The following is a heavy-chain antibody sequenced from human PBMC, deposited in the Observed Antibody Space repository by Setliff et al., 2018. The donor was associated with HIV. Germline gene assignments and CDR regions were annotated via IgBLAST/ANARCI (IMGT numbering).Heavy chain of an antibody. CDR2: IYYSGST. CDR1: GDSISSGGHY. J-gene: IGHJ6*03. V-gene: IGHV4-31*03. D-gene: IGHD3-10*01. Sequence: SETLSLTCTVSGDSISSGGHYWSWIRQHPGKGLEWIGYIYYSGSTYYNPSLKSRVTISVDTSKNQFSLKLSSVTAADTAVYYCARGRLLWSGSYYYYYMDVWGKGTTVTVSS. CDR3: ARGRLLWSGSYYYYYMDV.